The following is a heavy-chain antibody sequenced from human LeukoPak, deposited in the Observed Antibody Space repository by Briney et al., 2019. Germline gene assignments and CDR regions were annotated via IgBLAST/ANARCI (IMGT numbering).Heavy chain of an antibody. CDR1: GGTFSSYA. CDR2: IIPIFGTA. D-gene: IGHD1-7*01. J-gene: IGHJ6*03. Sequence: GASVKVSCKASGGTFSSYAISWVRQAPGRGLEWMGGIIPIFGTANYAQKFQGRVTITTDESTSTAYMELSSLRSEDTAVYYCASSGPTGTKREYYYYYMDVWGKGTTVTVSS. V-gene: IGHV1-69*05. CDR3: ASSGPTGTKREYYYYYMDV.